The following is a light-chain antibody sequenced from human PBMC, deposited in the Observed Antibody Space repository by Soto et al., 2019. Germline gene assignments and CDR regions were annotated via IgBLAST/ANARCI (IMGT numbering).Light chain of an antibody. CDR2: APS. CDR1: QSINAY. CDR3: QQFGNSAYT. Sequence: DIQMTQSPSSLSASVGDTVTISCWASQSINAYLNWYQQKPGKAPKLLIFAPSTLQSGVPARFSGSGSGTDFTLTISRLEPEDFAVYYCQQFGNSAYTFGQGTKVDIK. V-gene: IGKV1-39*01. J-gene: IGKJ2*01.